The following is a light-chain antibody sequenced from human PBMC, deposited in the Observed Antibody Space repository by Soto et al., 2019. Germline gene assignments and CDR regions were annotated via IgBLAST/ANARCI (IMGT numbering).Light chain of an antibody. CDR1: SSDMGSNNY. Sequence: QSALTQPASVSGSPGQSITISCTGTSSDMGSNNYVSWFQQRPGKAPTLIIYEVSNRPSGVSTHFSGSKSGNTASLTISGHLPEDEAEYYCSSYTTATRLFGGGTKLTVL. V-gene: IGLV2-14*01. CDR3: SSYTTATRL. CDR2: EVS. J-gene: IGLJ3*02.